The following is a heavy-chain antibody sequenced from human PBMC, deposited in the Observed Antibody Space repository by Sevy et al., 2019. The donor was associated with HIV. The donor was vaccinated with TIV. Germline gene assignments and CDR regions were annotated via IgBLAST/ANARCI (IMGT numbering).Heavy chain of an antibody. V-gene: IGHV3-23*01. Sequence: GGSLRLSCAASGFTFSSYAMSWVRQAPGKGLEWVSAISGSGGRTYYADSVKGRFTISRDNSKNTLYLQMNSLRAEDTAVYYCAKDGGYSSGWYELGYFDLWGRGTLVTVSS. CDR1: GFTFSSYA. CDR3: AKDGGYSSGWYELGYFDL. J-gene: IGHJ2*01. CDR2: ISGSGGRT. D-gene: IGHD6-19*01.